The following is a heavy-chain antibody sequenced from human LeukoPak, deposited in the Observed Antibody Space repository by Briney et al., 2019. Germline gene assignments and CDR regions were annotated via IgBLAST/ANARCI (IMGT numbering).Heavy chain of an antibody. CDR1: GFRQYGISNYA. J-gene: IGHJ6*03. V-gene: IGHV3-23*01. Sequence: GGSLRLSCVASGFRQYGISNYAMTWVRQAPGKGLEWVSTLTHDSETTYHADSVKGRFTISRDNSKNTLFLQMGSLRADDTAVYYCAKNWGSSYYYMDVWGKGTTVTVSS. CDR2: LTHDSETT. CDR3: AKNWGSSYYYMDV. D-gene: IGHD7-27*01.